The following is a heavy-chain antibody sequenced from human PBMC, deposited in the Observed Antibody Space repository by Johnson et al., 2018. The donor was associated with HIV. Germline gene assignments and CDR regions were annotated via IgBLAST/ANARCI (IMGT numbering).Heavy chain of an antibody. CDR3: ARNEYSNYGGRDAFDI. J-gene: IGHJ3*02. CDR1: GFTFSSYW. V-gene: IGHV3-66*01. Sequence: VQLVESGGGLVQPGGSLRLSCAASGFTFSSYWMSWVRQAPGKGLEWVSVIYSGGSTYYADSVKGRFTISRDNSKNTLYLQMNSLRAEDTAVYYCARNEYSNYGGRDAFDIWGQGTMVTVPS. D-gene: IGHD4-11*01. CDR2: IYSGGST.